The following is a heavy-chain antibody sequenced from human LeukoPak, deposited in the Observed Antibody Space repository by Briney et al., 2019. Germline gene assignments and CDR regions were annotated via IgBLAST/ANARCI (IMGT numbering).Heavy chain of an antibody. Sequence: GGSLRLSCAASGFTFSSYWMHWVRQAPGKGLVWVSRINTDGSSTSYADSVKGRFTISRDNAKNTLYLQMNSLRAEDTAVYYCARGRFGYCSSTSCYKGYFQHWGQGTLVTVSS. J-gene: IGHJ1*01. CDR1: GFTFSSYW. CDR3: ARGRFGYCSSTSCYKGYFQH. V-gene: IGHV3-74*01. CDR2: INTDGSST. D-gene: IGHD2-2*02.